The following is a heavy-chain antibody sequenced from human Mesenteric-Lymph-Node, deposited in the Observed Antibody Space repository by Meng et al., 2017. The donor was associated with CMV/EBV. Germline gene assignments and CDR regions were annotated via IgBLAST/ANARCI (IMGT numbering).Heavy chain of an antibody. Sequence: GESLKISCAASGFTFDDYAMHWVRQAPGKGLEWVSGIGDSGGTTNYGDSVKGRFTISRDNSKNTLYLQMNSLRGEDTAVYWCVRRHNYAFDYWGQGILVTVSS. CDR3: VRRHNYAFDY. CDR1: GFTFDDYA. V-gene: IGHV3-23*01. D-gene: IGHD5-18*01. CDR2: IGDSGGTT. J-gene: IGHJ4*02.